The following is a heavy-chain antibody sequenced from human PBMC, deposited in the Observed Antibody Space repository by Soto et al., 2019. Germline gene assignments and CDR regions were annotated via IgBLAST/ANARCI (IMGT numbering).Heavy chain of an antibody. V-gene: IGHV1-46*01. CDR3: ASGESGIAAAGPGYFQH. CDR1: GYTFTSYY. D-gene: IGHD6-13*01. CDR2: INPSGGST. J-gene: IGHJ1*01. Sequence: GASVKVSCKASGYTFTSYYMHWVRQAPGQGLEWMGIINPSGGSTSYAQKFQGRDTMTRDTSTSTVYMELSSLRSEDTAVYYCASGESGIAAAGPGYFQHWGQGTLVTVSS.